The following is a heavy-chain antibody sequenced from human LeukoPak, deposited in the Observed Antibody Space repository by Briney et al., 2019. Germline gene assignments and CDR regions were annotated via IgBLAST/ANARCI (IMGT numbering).Heavy chain of an antibody. Sequence: GGSLRLSCAASGFTFSSYAMHWVRQAPGKGLEWVAVISYDGSNKYYADSVKGRFTISRDNSKNTLYLQMNSLRAEDTAVYYCAKGASIAVAGSENYFDYWGQGTLVTVSS. CDR1: GFTFSSYA. J-gene: IGHJ4*02. D-gene: IGHD6-19*01. CDR2: ISYDGSNK. V-gene: IGHV3-30-3*01. CDR3: AKGASIAVAGSENYFDY.